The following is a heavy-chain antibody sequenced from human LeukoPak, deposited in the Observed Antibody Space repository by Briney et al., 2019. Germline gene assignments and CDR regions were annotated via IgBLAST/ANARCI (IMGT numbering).Heavy chain of an antibody. CDR2: ISSSSSYI. D-gene: IGHD3-10*01. J-gene: IGHJ6*03. CDR3: ARDKPVTMVRGVILTNYYYYMDV. CDR1: GFTFNTYS. V-gene: IGHV3-21*01. Sequence: GGSLRLSCAASGFTFNTYSMNWVRQAPGKGLEWVSSISSSSSYIYYTDSMKGRFTISRDNARKSLYLQMNSLRAEDTAVYYCARDKPVTMVRGVILTNYYYYMDVWGKGTTVTISS.